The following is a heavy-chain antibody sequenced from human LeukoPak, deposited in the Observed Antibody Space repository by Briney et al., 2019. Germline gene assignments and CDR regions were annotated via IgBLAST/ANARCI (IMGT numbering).Heavy chain of an antibody. V-gene: IGHV3-49*03. CDR1: GFTFGDYA. J-gene: IGHJ3*02. Sequence: PGGSLRLSCTASGFTFGDYAMSWFRQAPGKGLEWVGFIRSKAYGGTTECAASVKGRFTISRDDSKSIAYLQMNSLKTEDTAVYYCTREPEWELLLPIGSPDAFDIWGQGTMVTVSS. CDR2: IRSKAYGGTT. CDR3: TREPEWELLLPIGSPDAFDI. D-gene: IGHD1-26*01.